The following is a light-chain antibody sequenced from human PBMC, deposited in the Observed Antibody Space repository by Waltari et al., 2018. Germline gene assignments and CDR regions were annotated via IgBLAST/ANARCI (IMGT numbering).Light chain of an antibody. Sequence: EIMLTQSPGTLSLSPGERATLSCRASQHINKYLAGYQHKPGQAPRLPIYDASSRATGIPDRFSGSGSGTDFSLTISRLEPEDLAVYYCQKYGSLPATFGQGTKVEIK. CDR2: DAS. V-gene: IGKV3-20*01. CDR3: QKYGSLPAT. CDR1: QHINKY. J-gene: IGKJ1*01.